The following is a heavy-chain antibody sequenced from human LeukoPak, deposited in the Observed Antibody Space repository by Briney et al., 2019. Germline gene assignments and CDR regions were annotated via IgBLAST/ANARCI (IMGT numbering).Heavy chain of an antibody. D-gene: IGHD1-26*01. Sequence: PSQTLSLTCTLSGGSITSTSHYWGWIRQPPGKGLEWIGSIHYSGSTYYNPSLKSRVTISVDTSKNQFSLKLSSVTAADTAVYYCARFSGSYFDYWGQGTLVTVSS. V-gene: IGHV4-39*01. CDR3: ARFSGSYFDY. CDR1: GGSITSTSHY. CDR2: IHYSGST. J-gene: IGHJ4*02.